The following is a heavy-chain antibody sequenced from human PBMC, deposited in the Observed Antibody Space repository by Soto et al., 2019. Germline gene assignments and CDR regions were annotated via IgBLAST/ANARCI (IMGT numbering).Heavy chain of an antibody. J-gene: IGHJ5*02. D-gene: IGHD2-2*01. Sequence: GGSLRLSCVASGFTFSSYWMSWVRQAPGKGLEWVANIKQDGSKKYYVDSVKGRFTISRDNAKNSLYLEMNSLRAEDTAVYYCARATCSSSTCYAAYLDTWGQGTLVTVSS. CDR3: ARATCSSSTCYAAYLDT. CDR1: GFTFSSYW. V-gene: IGHV3-7*01. CDR2: IKQDGSKK.